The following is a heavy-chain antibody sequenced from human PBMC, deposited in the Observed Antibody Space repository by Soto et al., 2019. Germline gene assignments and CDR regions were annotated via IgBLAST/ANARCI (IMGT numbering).Heavy chain of an antibody. Sequence: QLQLQESVPGLVKPSETLSLTCTVSGGSISSSSYYWGWIRQPPGKGLEWIGSIYYSGSTYYNPSLKSRVTIAVDTSKNQFSLKLSSVTAAYTAVYYCARFHYSSSWYFWGQGTLVTVSS. D-gene: IGHD6-13*01. CDR3: ARFHYSSSWYF. V-gene: IGHV4-39*01. J-gene: IGHJ4*02. CDR1: GGSISSSSYY. CDR2: IYYSGST.